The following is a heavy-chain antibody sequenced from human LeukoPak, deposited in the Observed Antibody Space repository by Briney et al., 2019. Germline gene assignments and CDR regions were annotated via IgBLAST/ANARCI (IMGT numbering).Heavy chain of an antibody. CDR1: GYSFTSYA. V-gene: IGHV7-4-1*02. Sequence: GASVKVSCKASGYSFTSYAMYWVRQAPGQGLEWMGWINTNTGIPTYAQGFTGRFAFSLDTSVSTAYLQISSLKAEDTAVYYCARSSRGAPNYFYYYDMDVWGQGTTVTVSS. J-gene: IGHJ6*02. CDR2: INTNTGIP. CDR3: ARSSRGAPNYFYYYDMDV.